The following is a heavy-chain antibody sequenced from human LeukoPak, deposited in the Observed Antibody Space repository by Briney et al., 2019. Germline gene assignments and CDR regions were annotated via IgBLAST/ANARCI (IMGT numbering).Heavy chain of an antibody. D-gene: IGHD5-12*01. CDR2: INPNSGGT. CDR3: ARDGYGGYHRSGGY. Sequence: ASVKVSCKASGYTFTCYYMHWVRQAPGQGLEWMGWINPNSGGTNYAQKFQGRVTMTRDTSISTAYMELSRLRSDDTAVYYCARDGYGGYHRSGGYWGQGTLVTVSS. V-gene: IGHV1-2*02. J-gene: IGHJ4*02. CDR1: GYTFTCYY.